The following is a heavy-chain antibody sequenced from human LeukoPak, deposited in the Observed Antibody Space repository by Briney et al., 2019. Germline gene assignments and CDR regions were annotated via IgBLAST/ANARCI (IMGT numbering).Heavy chain of an antibody. D-gene: IGHD6-13*01. CDR1: GFTFSSYA. Sequence: GSLRLSCAASGFTFSSYAMSWVRQAPGKGLEWVSAISGSGGSTYYADSVKGRFTISRDNSKNTLYLQMNSLRAEDTAVYYCAKRAAAERTAYWYFDLWGRGTLVTVSS. CDR2: ISGSGGST. CDR3: AKRAAAERTAYWYFDL. V-gene: IGHV3-23*01. J-gene: IGHJ2*01.